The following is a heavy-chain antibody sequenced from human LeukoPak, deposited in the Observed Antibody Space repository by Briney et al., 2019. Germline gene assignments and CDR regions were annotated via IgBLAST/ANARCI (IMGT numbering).Heavy chain of an antibody. Sequence: SETLSLTCAVSGDSMTSRNYYWGWIRQPRGKGLEFIGMIYNTGTSYYNPSLESRVSISTDTSRSQFSLSLSAVTAADSAVYYCASLRAVSTTDRDFWGQGTLVTVSS. J-gene: IGHJ4*02. V-gene: IGHV4-39*07. CDR3: ASLRAVSTTDRDF. CDR2: IYNTGTS. D-gene: IGHD5/OR15-5a*01. CDR1: GDSMTSRNYY.